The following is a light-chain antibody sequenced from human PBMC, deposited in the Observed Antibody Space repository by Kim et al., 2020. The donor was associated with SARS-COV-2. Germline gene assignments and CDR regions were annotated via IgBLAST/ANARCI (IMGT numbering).Light chain of an antibody. CDR1: QSVSSAN. CDR3: QQYGTSPYT. V-gene: IGKV3-20*01. J-gene: IGKJ2*01. Sequence: EIVLTQSPGTLSLSPGERATLSCRASQSVSSANLAWYQQKPDQAPRLLIYGASSRATGISDRFSGSGSGTDFILTISRLEPEDLAVFYCQQYGTSPYTFGQGTKLEI. CDR2: GAS.